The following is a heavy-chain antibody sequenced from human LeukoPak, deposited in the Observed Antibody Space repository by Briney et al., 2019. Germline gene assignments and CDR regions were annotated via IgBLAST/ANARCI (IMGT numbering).Heavy chain of an antibody. J-gene: IGHJ6*02. CDR2: ISSSGSTI. CDR3: ARSTTVPLQPGMDV. CDR1: GFTFSDYY. Sequence: GGSLRLSCAASGFTFSDYYMSWIRQAPGKGLEWVSYISSSGSTIYYADSVMGRFTISRDNAKNSLYLQMNSLRAEDTAVYYCARSTTVPLQPGMDVWGQGTTVTVSS. D-gene: IGHD5-24*01. V-gene: IGHV3-11*01.